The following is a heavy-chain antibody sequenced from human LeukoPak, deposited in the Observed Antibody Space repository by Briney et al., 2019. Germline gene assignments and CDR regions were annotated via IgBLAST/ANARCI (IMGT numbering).Heavy chain of an antibody. J-gene: IGHJ4*02. CDR1: GGSFSGYY. V-gene: IGHV4-34*01. CDR3: ARRLRFGEFY. CDR2: INHSGST. Sequence: SETLSLTCAVYGGSFSGYYWSWIRQPPGKGLEWIGEINHSGSTNYNPSLKSRVTISVDTSKNQFSLKLSSVTAADTAVYYCARRLRFGEFYWGQGTLVTVSS. D-gene: IGHD3-10*01.